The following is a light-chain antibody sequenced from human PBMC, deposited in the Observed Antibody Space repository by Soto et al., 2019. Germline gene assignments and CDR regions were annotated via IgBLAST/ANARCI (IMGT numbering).Light chain of an antibody. CDR1: QSVSSSF. J-gene: IGKJ1*01. V-gene: IGKV3-20*01. CDR2: GAS. Sequence: EIVLTQSPGTLSLSPGERATLSCRASQSVSSSFLAWYQQKPGQAPRLLIYGASSRATGIPDRFSGSGSGTDFTLTISRLEPEDCAVFSCQQYDSSPWTFGQGTKVEIK. CDR3: QQYDSSPWT.